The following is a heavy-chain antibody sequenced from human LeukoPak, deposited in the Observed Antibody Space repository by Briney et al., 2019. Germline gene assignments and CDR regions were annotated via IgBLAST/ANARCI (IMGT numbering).Heavy chain of an antibody. CDR2: ISRSGSSI. CDR1: GFTFISYE. CDR3: ARAARALPTSWYYFDY. Sequence: GGSLGLSCAASGFTFISYEMNWVRQAPGQGLEWVSFISRSGSSIYYADAVKGRFTISRDNAKNSLYLQMNSLRAEDTAIYYCARAARALPTSWYYFDYWGQGTLVTVSS. D-gene: IGHD2-2*01. J-gene: IGHJ4*02. V-gene: IGHV3-48*03.